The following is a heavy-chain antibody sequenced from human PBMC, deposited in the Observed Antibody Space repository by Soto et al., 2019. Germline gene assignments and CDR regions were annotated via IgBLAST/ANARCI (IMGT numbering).Heavy chain of an antibody. CDR3: ASDYGEIDAFDI. V-gene: IGHV1-69*01. D-gene: IGHD4-17*01. CDR2: VIPTLATA. J-gene: IGHJ3*02. Sequence: QEQLVQSGAEVKKPGSSVKVSCKTSGGPFNNHAINWVRQAPGQGLEWVGLVIPTLATADYAQKFQGRVTMTADEVTNTAYMELSSLRSDDTGVYYCASDYGEIDAFDIWGQGTLVTVSS. CDR1: GGPFNNHA.